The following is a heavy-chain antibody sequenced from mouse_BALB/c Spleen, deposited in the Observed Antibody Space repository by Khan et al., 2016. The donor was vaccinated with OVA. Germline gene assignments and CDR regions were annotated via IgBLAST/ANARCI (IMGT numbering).Heavy chain of an antibody. CDR2: IWAGGST. J-gene: IGHJ2*01. CDR3: ARREDI. V-gene: IGHV2-9*02. Sequence: QVQLQQSGPGLVAPSQSLSITCTVSGFSLTSYGVHWVRQPPGKGLEWLGVIWAGGSTNYNSAHMSRLSISKDNSTSQVFLKMHSLQTDDTAMYYCARREDIWGQGTTLTVSS. CDR1: GFSLTSYG. D-gene: IGHD1-3*01.